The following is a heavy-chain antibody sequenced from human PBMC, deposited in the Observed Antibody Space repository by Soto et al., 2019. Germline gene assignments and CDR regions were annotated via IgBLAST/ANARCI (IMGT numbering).Heavy chain of an antibody. CDR1: GYTFTSYG. CDR2: ISAHNGNT. D-gene: IGHD1-1*01. J-gene: IGHJ4*02. Sequence: QVHLVQSGAEVKKPGASVKVSCKACGYTFTSYGITWVRQAPGQGLEWMGWISAHNGNTDYAQKLQGRVIVTRDTSTSTAYMELRRLRSDDTAVYYCARGRYGDYWGQGALVTVSS. CDR3: ARGRYGDY. V-gene: IGHV1-18*01.